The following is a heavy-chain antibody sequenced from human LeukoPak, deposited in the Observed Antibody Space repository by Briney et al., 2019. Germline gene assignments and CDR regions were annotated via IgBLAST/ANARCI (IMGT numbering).Heavy chain of an antibody. D-gene: IGHD1-1*01. V-gene: IGHV3-73*01. Sequence: GGSLRLSCAASGFTFSSYGMHWIRQASGKGLEWVGRIRSKTNATSYAASVKGRFALSRDDSKNTAYLQMNSLKTEDTAVYYCTRYNVGFESWGQGTLVTVSS. J-gene: IGHJ4*02. CDR3: TRYNVGFES. CDR2: IRSKTNAT. CDR1: GFTFSSYG.